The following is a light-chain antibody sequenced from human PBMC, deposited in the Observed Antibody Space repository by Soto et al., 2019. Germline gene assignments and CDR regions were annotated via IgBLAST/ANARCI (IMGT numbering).Light chain of an antibody. J-gene: IGLJ1*01. CDR2: DVS. Sequence: QPVLTQPRSVSGSPGQSVTISCTGTSSDVGSYNYVSWYQQPPGKAPKLMIYDVSKRPSGVPDRFSGSKSDNTASLTISGLQAEDEADYYCCSYAGSYTYVFGTGTKLTVL. CDR1: SSDVGSYNY. CDR3: CSYAGSYTYV. V-gene: IGLV2-11*01.